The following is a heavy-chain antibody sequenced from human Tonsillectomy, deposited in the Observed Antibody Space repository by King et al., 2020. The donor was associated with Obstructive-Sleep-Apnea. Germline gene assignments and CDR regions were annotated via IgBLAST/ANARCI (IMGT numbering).Heavy chain of an antibody. CDR2: IYYSGST. CDR1: GGSISSGDHY. Sequence: VQLQESGPGLVKPSQTLSLTCSVSGGSISSGDHYWSWVRQPPGKGLEWIGDIYYSGSTYYNPSLKSRVTISVDRSKTQFSLKMRSVTSTDTAVYYCARSPWEVRSFDDWGQGTLVSVSS. J-gene: IGHJ4*02. CDR3: ARSPWEVRSFDD. V-gene: IGHV4-30-4*01. D-gene: IGHD1-26*01.